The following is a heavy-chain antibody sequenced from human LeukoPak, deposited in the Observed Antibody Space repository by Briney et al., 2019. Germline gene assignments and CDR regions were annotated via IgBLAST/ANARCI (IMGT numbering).Heavy chain of an antibody. D-gene: IGHD3-3*01. V-gene: IGHV4-59*01. CDR3: ARVSHDFWSGYYRYYFDY. CDR1: GGSISSYY. J-gene: IGHJ4*02. CDR2: IYYSGST. Sequence: SETLSLTCTVSGGSISSYYWSWIRQPPGKGLEWIGDIYYSGSTNYNPSLKSRVTISVDTSKNQFSLKLSSVTAAAKAVYYCARVSHDFWSGYYRYYFDYWGQGTLVTVSS.